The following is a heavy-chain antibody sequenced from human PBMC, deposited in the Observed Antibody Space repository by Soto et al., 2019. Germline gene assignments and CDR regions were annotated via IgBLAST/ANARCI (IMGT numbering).Heavy chain of an antibody. CDR2: VHYSGTT. CDR1: GGSISTYY. V-gene: IGHV4-59*01. Sequence: QVQLQESGPGLVKPSETLSLTCTVSGGSISTYYWAWIRQPPGKGLEWIGYVHYSGTTNYNPSLKSRVTMSVDKSKNQFSLKVRSVTASDTAVYYCARGKIIGPWGQGTLVTVSS. D-gene: IGHD3-3*01. J-gene: IGHJ5*02. CDR3: ARGKIIGP.